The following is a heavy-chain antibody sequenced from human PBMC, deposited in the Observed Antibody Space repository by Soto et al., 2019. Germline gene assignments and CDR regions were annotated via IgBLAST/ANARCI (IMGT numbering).Heavy chain of an antibody. Sequence: QVQLQESGPRLVKPSETLSLTCTVSGGSVSGYYWSWIRQTAGKGLEWIGRIYTSDNTDFSPSLKSRVAMSVDTSKNQFSRKLTSVTAADTGVYYCARGGARAVAATFDHWGQGSLVTVSS. V-gene: IGHV4-4*07. D-gene: IGHD6-19*01. CDR1: GGSVSGYY. CDR2: IYTSDNT. J-gene: IGHJ4*02. CDR3: ARGGARAVAATFDH.